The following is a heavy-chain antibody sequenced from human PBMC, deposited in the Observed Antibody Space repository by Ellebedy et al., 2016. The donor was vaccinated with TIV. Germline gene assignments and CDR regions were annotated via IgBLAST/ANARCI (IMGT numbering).Heavy chain of an antibody. Sequence: AASVKVSCKASGGTFSSYAISWVRQAPGQGLEWMGIINPSGGSTSYAQKFQGRVTISRDTSASTAYLDLSGLTSEDPAVYYCATGDRRNYWGQGTLVTVSS. CDR1: GGTFSSYA. CDR3: ATGDRRNY. CDR2: INPSGGST. D-gene: IGHD7-27*01. V-gene: IGHV1-46*03. J-gene: IGHJ4*02.